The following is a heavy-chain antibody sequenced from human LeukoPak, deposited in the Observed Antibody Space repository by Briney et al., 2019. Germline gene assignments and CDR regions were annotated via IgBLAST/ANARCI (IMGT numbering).Heavy chain of an antibody. V-gene: IGHV3-9*02. D-gene: IGHD3-10*01. CDR2: IYWSSSGT. Sequence: PGRSLRLSCVVSGFNSEDHAMHWVRHAPGKGLEWVSGIYWSSSGTGYADSVKGRFTVSRDSAKNSLYLQMNSLRPEDTALYYCIKVMNPGGADVWGQGTTVTVSS. CDR1: GFNSEDHA. J-gene: IGHJ6*02. CDR3: IKVMNPGGADV.